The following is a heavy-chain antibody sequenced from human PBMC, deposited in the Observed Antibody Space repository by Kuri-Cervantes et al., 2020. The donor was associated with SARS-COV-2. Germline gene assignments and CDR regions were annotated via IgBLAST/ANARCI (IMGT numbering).Heavy chain of an antibody. Sequence: ASVKVSCKTPETTFPNYDINWVRQAPGQGLEWVGWINSNSGGTKYAQKFQGRVTMTRDTSITTAYMELSRLGSDDTAVYYCVRFRYYDSSRNASDIWGQGTMVTVSS. J-gene: IGHJ3*02. CDR3: VRFRYYDSSRNASDI. CDR1: ETTFPNYD. V-gene: IGHV1-2*02. CDR2: INSNSGGT. D-gene: IGHD3-22*01.